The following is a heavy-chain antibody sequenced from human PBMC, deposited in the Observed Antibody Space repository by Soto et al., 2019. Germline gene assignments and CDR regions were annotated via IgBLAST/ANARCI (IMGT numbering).Heavy chain of an antibody. V-gene: IGHV1-3*01. D-gene: IGHD6-19*01. CDR1: GYTFTSYA. J-gene: IGHJ4*02. CDR3: ARAVAVPADFDY. CDR2: INAGNGNT. Sequence: ASVKVSCKASGYTFTSYAMHWVRQAPGQSLGWMGWINAGNGNTKYSQKFQGRVTITRDTSASTAYMELSSLRSEDTAVYYCARAVAVPADFDYWGQGTLVTVSS.